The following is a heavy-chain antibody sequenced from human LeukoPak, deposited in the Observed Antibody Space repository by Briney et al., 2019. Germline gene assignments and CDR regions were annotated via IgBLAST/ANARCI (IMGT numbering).Heavy chain of an antibody. Sequence: GGSLRLSCAASGFTFSSYAMHLVRQAPGKGLEWVAVISYDGSNKYYADSVKGRFTISRDNSKNTLYLQMNSLRAEDTAVYYCARDRPYYYDSSGSFDYWGQGTLVTVSS. CDR2: ISYDGSNK. D-gene: IGHD3-22*01. V-gene: IGHV3-30-3*01. CDR1: GFTFSSYA. J-gene: IGHJ4*02. CDR3: ARDRPYYYDSSGSFDY.